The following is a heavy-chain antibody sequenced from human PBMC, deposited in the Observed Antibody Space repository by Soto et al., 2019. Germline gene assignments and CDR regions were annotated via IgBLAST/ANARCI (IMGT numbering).Heavy chain of an antibody. J-gene: IGHJ4*02. CDR1: GYTFSSYA. D-gene: IGHD6-19*01. CDR3: ARDGSSSGWPYYFDY. Sequence: SVKVSCKASGYTFSSYAISWVRQAPGQGLEWMGGIIPIFGTANYAQKFQGRVTITADESTSTAYMELSSLRSEDTAVYYCARDGSSSGWPYYFDYWGQGTLVTVSS. CDR2: IIPIFGTA. V-gene: IGHV1-69*13.